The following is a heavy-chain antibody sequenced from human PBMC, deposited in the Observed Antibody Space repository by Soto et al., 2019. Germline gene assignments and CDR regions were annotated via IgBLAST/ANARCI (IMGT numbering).Heavy chain of an antibody. D-gene: IGHD5-18*01. CDR3: ARESVDTAMVTYFQH. J-gene: IGHJ1*01. CDR2: IYYSGST. V-gene: IGHV4-30-4*01. Sequence: LSLTCTVSGGSISSGDYYWSWIRQPPGKGLEWIGYIYYSGSTYYNPSLKSRVTISVDTSKNQFSLKLSSVTAADTAVYYCARESVDTAMVTYFQHWGQGTLVTVSS. CDR1: GGSISSGDYY.